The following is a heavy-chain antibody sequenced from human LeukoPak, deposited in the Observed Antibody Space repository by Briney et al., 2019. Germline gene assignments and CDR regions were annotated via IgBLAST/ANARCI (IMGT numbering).Heavy chain of an antibody. CDR1: GGTFSSYA. CDR3: ARGRRFHYDSSGYYLYYFDY. V-gene: IGHV1-69*05. Sequence: SVKVSCKASGGTFSSYAISWVRQAPGQGLEWMGRIIPIFGTANYAQKFQGRVTITTDESTSTAYMELSSLRSEDTAVYYCARGRRFHYDSSGYYLYYFDYWGQGTLVTVSS. J-gene: IGHJ4*02. D-gene: IGHD3-22*01. CDR2: IIPIFGTA.